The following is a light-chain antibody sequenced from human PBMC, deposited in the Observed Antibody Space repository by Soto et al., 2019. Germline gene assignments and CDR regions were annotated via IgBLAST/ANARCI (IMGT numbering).Light chain of an antibody. CDR2: EVR. Sequence: QSALTQPASVSGSPGQSITISCTGTSRDVGGYNYVSWHQHHPGKAPKLLISEVRNRPSGISNRFSGSKSGNTATLTISGLQADDEDDYYCSSDAITSTPLYVFGTGTKVTV. CDR3: SSDAITSTPLYV. CDR1: SRDVGGYNY. J-gene: IGLJ1*01. V-gene: IGLV2-14*01.